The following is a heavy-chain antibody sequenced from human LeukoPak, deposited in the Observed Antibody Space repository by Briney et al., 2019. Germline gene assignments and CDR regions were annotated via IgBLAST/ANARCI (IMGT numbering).Heavy chain of an antibody. V-gene: IGHV3-7*03. Sequence: GGSLRLSCAASGFAFNTYWMSWVRQTPGKGLEWVATMDGGESATYYVDSVKGRFTITRDNAKNSLFLQMNSLRAEDTALYYCANEEWYRFDYWGQGTLVTVPS. CDR3: ANEEWYRFDY. J-gene: IGHJ4*02. CDR1: GFAFNTYW. CDR2: MDGGESAT. D-gene: IGHD2-8*01.